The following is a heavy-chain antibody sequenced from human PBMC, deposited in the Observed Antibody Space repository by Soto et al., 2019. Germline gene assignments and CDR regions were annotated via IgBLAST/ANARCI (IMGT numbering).Heavy chain of an antibody. V-gene: IGHV1-69*08. CDR3: VRDFPIGSTYSGYDGIDY. CDR1: GVTFTNDI. Sequence: QVQLVQSGAEVKKPGSSVKVSCKASGVTFTNDIITWVRQAPGQGLEWMGRIIPLLDIANYAQKFQGRVTIPADKSTSTAYMELNSLRSEDTAVYYCVRDFPIGSTYSGYDGIDYWGQGTLVTVSS. J-gene: IGHJ4*02. D-gene: IGHD5-12*01. CDR2: IIPLLDIA.